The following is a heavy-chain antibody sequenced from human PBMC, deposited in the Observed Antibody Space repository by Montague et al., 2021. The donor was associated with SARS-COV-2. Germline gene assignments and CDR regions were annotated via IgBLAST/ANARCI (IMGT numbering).Heavy chain of an antibody. J-gene: IGHJ2*01. CDR3: ARRGGGEVFARFMYWYFDV. CDR1: GGSINNYY. Sequence: SETLSLTCSVSGGSINNYYWGWVRQSPGKGLEWIGYIYYSGSVTTSYNPSLKSRVSISVDTSKNQFSLKLTSVTAADTAVYYCARRGGGEVFARFMYWYFDVWSRGSLVTVSS. CDR2: IYYSGSVTT. V-gene: IGHV4-59*13. D-gene: IGHD2-21*01.